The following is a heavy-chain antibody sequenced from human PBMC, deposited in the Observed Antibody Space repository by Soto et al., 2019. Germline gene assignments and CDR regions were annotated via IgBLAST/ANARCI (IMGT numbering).Heavy chain of an antibody. J-gene: IGHJ2*01. Sequence: SETLSLTCTVSGGSISSSSYYWGWIRQPPGKGLEWIGSMDYSGSTYYNPSLKSRVTISVDTSKNQFSLKLSSVTATDTAVYYCARHSSSWYVGWHFDLWGRATLVT. CDR2: MDYSGST. D-gene: IGHD6-13*01. CDR3: ARHSSSWYVGWHFDL. V-gene: IGHV4-39*01. CDR1: GGSISSSSYY.